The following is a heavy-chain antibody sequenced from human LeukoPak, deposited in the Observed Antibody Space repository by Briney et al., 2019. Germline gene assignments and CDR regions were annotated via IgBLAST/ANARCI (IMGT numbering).Heavy chain of an antibody. V-gene: IGHV3-21*01. D-gene: IGHD3-22*01. CDR1: GFTFSSYS. CDR3: ARDIGYYDSSGYFWYFDL. J-gene: IGHJ2*01. CDR2: ISSSSSYI. Sequence: GGSLRLSCAASGFTFSSYSMNWVRQAPGKGLEWVSSISSSSSYIYYADSVKGRFTISRDNAKNSLYLQMNSLRAEDTAVYYCARDIGYYDSSGYFWYFDLWGRGTLVTVSS.